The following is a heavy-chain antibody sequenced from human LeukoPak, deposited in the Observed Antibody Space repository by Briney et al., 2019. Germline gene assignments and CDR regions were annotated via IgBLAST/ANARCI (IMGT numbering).Heavy chain of an antibody. CDR3: PRLPPGFGATNSDY. CDR2: INPNSGGT. CDR1: GYTFTGYY. J-gene: IGHJ4*02. Sequence: ASVKVSCKASGYTFTGYYIHWVRQAPGQGLEWMGRINPNSGGTNYAQKFQGRVTMTRDTSISTAYMELSRLRSDDTAVYYCPRLPPGFGATNSDYWGQGTLVTVSS. D-gene: IGHD1-26*01. V-gene: IGHV1-2*06.